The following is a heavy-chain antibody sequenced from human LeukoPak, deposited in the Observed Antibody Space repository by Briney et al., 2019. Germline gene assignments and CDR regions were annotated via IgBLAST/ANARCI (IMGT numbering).Heavy chain of an antibody. Sequence: SETLSLTCTVSGGSISNYYWSWIRQPPGKGLEWIGHIYYSGSTDYNPSLKSRVTISVDTSKNHFSLKLSSVTAADTAVYYCARRGLRTTMVRGVIIPTYYFDYWGQGTLVTVSS. CDR2: IYYSGST. D-gene: IGHD3-10*01. J-gene: IGHJ4*02. CDR1: GGSISNYY. CDR3: ARRGLRTTMVRGVIIPTYYFDY. V-gene: IGHV4-59*01.